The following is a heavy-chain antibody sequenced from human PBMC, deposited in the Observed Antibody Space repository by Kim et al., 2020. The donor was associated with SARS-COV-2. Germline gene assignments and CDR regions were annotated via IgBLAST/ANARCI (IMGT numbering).Heavy chain of an antibody. Sequence: SVKVSCKASGGTFSSYAISWVRQAPGQGLEWMGGIIPIFGTANYAQKFQGRVTITADESTSTAYMELSSLRSEDTAVYYCARDLENYGDYSGPFDIWGQGTMVTVSS. J-gene: IGHJ3*02. CDR1: GGTFSSYA. CDR2: IIPIFGTA. V-gene: IGHV1-69*13. CDR3: ARDLENYGDYSGPFDI. D-gene: IGHD4-17*01.